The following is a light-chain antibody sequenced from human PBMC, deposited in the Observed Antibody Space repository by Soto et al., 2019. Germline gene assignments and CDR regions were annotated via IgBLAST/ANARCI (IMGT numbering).Light chain of an antibody. CDR2: GAS. CDR3: QHQSSWPRT. CDR1: QSISRS. J-gene: IGKJ1*01. Sequence: EIVLTQSPAILSVSPGERATLSCRASQSISRSLAWYQQKPGQAPRLLIHGASTRATGIPARFSGSGSGTEFTLTISSLQSEDFAVYYCQHQSSWPRTFGQGTKVDIK. V-gene: IGKV3-15*01.